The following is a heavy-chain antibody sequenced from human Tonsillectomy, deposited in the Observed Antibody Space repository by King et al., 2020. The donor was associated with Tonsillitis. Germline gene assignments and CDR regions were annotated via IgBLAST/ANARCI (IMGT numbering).Heavy chain of an antibody. D-gene: IGHD6-13*01. CDR3: AGHRIAAAGNGFWYYCDY. Sequence: VQLVESGGGLVKPRGSLRLSCAASGFTFSDYYMSWIRQAPGKGLEWISYIRTSSTYKNYADFLKGRFTISRDNAKNSLYLQMNSLRAEDTAGYYCAGHRIAAAGNGFWYYCDYWGQGTLVTVSS. CDR1: GFTFSDYY. V-gene: IGHV3-11*05. J-gene: IGHJ4*02. CDR2: IRTSSTYK.